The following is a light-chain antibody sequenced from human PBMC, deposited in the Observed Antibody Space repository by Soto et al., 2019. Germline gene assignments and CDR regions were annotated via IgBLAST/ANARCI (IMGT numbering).Light chain of an antibody. Sequence: QSALTQPASVSGSPRQSITISCTGTSSDVGGYSYVSWYQQLPGKAPKLMIYEVSNRPSGVSNRFSGSKSGNTASLTISGLQAEDEADYFCKSYAGSNTYVFGSGTKLTVL. V-gene: IGLV2-14*01. CDR3: KSYAGSNTYV. CDR2: EVS. J-gene: IGLJ1*01. CDR1: SSDVGGYSY.